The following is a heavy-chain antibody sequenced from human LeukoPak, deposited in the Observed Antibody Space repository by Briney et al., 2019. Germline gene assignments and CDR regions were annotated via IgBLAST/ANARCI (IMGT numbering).Heavy chain of an antibody. V-gene: IGHV4-59*12. D-gene: IGHD6-13*01. J-gene: IGHJ6*03. Sequence: PSETLSLTCTVSGGSISSYYWSWIRQPPGKGLEWIGSIYHSGSTYYNPSLKSRVTISVDTSKNQFSLKLTSVTAADTAVYYCARERVNVVEQQLGPYYYYYMDVWGKGTTVTISS. CDR3: ARERVNVVEQQLGPYYYYYMDV. CDR1: GGSISSYY. CDR2: IYHSGST.